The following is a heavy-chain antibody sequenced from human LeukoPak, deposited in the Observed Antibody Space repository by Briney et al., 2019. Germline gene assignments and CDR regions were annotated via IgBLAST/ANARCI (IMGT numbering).Heavy chain of an antibody. J-gene: IGHJ6*03. Sequence: GGSLRLSCAASGFTFSNYAMNWVRQAPGKGLEWVSTISGVGDSTYYAESVKGRCTMSRDNSKDTVYLQMNSLRVEDTAIYYCGKRAAGCSGVSCYYYYMDVWGKGTTVTVSS. CDR2: ISGVGDST. CDR1: GFTFSNYA. D-gene: IGHD2-15*01. CDR3: GKRAAGCSGVSCYYYYMDV. V-gene: IGHV3-23*01.